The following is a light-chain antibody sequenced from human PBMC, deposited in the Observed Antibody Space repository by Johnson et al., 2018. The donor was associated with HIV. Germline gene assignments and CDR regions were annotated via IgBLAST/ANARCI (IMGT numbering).Light chain of an antibody. CDR3: GTWDSSLSAV. CDR2: DNN. J-gene: IGLJ1*01. CDR1: SSNIGNNY. Sequence: QSVLTQPPSVSAAPGQKVTISCSGSSSNIGNNYVSWYQQLPGTAPKLLIYDNNKRPSGIPDRFSGSKSGTSATLGITGLQTGDEAEYYCGTWDSSLSAVFGTGTKVTVL. V-gene: IGLV1-51*01.